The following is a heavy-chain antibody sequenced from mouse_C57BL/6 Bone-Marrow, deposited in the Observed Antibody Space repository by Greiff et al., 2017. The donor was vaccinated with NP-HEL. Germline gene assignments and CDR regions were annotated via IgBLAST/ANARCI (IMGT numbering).Heavy chain of an antibody. V-gene: IGHV7-1*01. CDR3: ARDVGWVDY. D-gene: IGHD3-2*02. J-gene: IGHJ2*01. CDR1: GFTFSDFY. CDR2: SRNKANDYTT. Sequence: EVKLMESGGGLVQSGRSLRLSCATSGFTFSDFYMEWVRQAPGKGLEWIAASRNKANDYTTEYSASVNGRVIVSRDTSQSILYLQMNALRAEDTAIYYCARDVGWVDYWGQGTTLTVSS.